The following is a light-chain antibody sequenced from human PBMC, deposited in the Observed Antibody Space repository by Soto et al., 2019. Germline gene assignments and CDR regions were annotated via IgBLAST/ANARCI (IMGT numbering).Light chain of an antibody. V-gene: IGKV3-20*01. J-gene: IGKJ1*01. CDR3: QQFGNSMWT. CDR1: QYVNSNY. CDR2: TAS. Sequence: VLTQSPGTLSLSPGERATLSCRASQYVNSNYLAWYQRRPGQPPRLLIHTASRRATGIPDRFSGSGSGTDFTLTISRLEPEDFAVYYCQQFGNSMWTFGQGTKVEI.